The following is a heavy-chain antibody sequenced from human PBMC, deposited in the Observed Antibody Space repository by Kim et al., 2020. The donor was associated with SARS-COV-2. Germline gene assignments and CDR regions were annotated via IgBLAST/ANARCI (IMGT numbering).Heavy chain of an antibody. CDR1: GDSVSSNSAA. CDR2: TYYRSKWYN. V-gene: IGHV6-1*01. J-gene: IGHJ6*02. Sequence: SQTLSLTCAISGDSVSSNSAAWNWIRQSPSRGLEWLGRTYYRSKWYNDYAVSVKSRITINPDTSKNQFSLQLNSVTPEDTAVYYCARASYSSGWYRAHVSYYGMDVWGQGTTVTVSS. CDR3: ARASYSSGWYRAHVSYYGMDV. D-gene: IGHD6-19*01.